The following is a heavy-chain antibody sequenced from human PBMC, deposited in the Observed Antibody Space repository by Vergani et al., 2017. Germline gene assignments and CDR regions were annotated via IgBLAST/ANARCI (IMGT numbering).Heavy chain of an antibody. CDR3: ARYRVSWGFFPSSYFSGMDV. CDR2: IHHSGDT. V-gene: IGHV4-38-2*01. J-gene: IGHJ6*02. CDR1: DSSIMTNPY. D-gene: IGHD3-16*02. Sequence: QVQLQESGPGLVKPAETLTLTCDVSDSSIMTNPYWGWFRQSPGKGREWIGCIHHSGDTHYNSSLKSRVSISIVSSSKFSLSLTSVTAADTAIYYCARYRVSWGFFPSSYFSGMDVWGHGTTVTVSS.